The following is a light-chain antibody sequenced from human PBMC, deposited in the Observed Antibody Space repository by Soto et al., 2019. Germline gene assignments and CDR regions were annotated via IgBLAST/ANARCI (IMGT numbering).Light chain of an antibody. J-gene: IGLJ2*01. CDR3: CSYATPRL. CDR1: SSDVGSYKL. CDR2: EVS. Sequence: QSALTQPASVSGSRGQSITISCTGTSSDVGSYKLVSWYQQHPGKAPKLIIYEVSERPSGVSHRFSGSKSGNTASLTISGLQAEDEADYYCCSYATPRLFGGGTKRTVL. V-gene: IGLV2-23*02.